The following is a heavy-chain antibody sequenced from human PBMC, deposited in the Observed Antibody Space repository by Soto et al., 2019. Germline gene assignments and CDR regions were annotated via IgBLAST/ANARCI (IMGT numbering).Heavy chain of an antibody. CDR3: ARGGGYDDY. Sequence: GGSMRLSCVAHEFNLKIYSMNWVRQAPGKGMEWVSYISSSSRTIYYADTVKGRYTIARDNAKNQLYRELNSLRAEDTAVYYSARGGGYDDYWGQGTLVTDSS. D-gene: IGHD3-3*01. V-gene: IGHV3-48*01. J-gene: IGHJ4*02. CDR2: ISSSSRTI. CDR1: EFNLKIYS.